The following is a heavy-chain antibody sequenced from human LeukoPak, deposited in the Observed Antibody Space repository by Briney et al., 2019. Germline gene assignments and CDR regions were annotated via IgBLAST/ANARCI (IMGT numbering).Heavy chain of an antibody. CDR3: ATYTHWVAGDV. CDR2: MNQDGSAK. Sequence: GGSLRLYCPASGFTFSDSWMSWVRQAPGKGLEWVANMNQDGSAKGYVDSVKGRFTISRDNARKCLYLQMNSLRPEDTAVYYCATYTHWVAGDVWDQGTTVTVSS. J-gene: IGHJ6*02. V-gene: IGHV3-7*01. D-gene: IGHD3-16*01. CDR1: GFTFSDSW.